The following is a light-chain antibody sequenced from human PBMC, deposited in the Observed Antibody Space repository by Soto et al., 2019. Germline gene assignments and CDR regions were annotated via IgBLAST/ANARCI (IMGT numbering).Light chain of an antibody. J-gene: IGKJ1*01. Sequence: EIVMTQSPATLSVSPGERATLSCRASQSVNSKLAWYQQKPGQAPRVLIYGASTRATGIPARFSGSGSGTEFTLTISSLQSEDFAVYYCQHYNDWPPTWTFGQGTRVEIK. CDR1: QSVNSK. CDR2: GAS. V-gene: IGKV3-15*01. CDR3: QHYNDWPPTWT.